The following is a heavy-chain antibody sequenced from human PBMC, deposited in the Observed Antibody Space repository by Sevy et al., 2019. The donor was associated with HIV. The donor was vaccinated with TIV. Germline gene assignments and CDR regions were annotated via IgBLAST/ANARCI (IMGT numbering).Heavy chain of an antibody. V-gene: IGHV4-59*13. J-gene: IGHJ4*02. D-gene: IGHD2-21*01. CDR1: GGSISSDY. CDR2: IYYSGST. Sequence: SETLSLTCTVSGGSISSDYWSWIRQPPGKGLEWIGYIYYSGSTNYKPSLKSRVTISVDTSKNQFSLKLSAVTAADTAVYYCARAVGIVDESEFYFDDWGQGTLVTVSS. CDR3: ARAVGIVDESEFYFDD.